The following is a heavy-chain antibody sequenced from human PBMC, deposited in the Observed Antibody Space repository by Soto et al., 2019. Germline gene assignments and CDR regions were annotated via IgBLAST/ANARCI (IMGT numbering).Heavy chain of an antibody. D-gene: IGHD2-21*01. CDR3: ARSEDWAKYYYYGMDV. V-gene: IGHV1-18*01. CDR1: GYTFTSYG. J-gene: IGHJ6*02. Sequence: ASVKVSCKASGYTFTSYGISWVRQAPGQGLEWMGWINAYNGNTNYAQKLQGRVTMTTDTSTSTAYMELRSLRSDDTAVYYCARSEDWAKYYYYGMDVWGQGTTVTVSS. CDR2: INAYNGNT.